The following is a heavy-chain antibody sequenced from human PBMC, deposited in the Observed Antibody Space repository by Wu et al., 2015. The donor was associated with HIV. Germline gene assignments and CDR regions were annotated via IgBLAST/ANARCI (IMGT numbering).Heavy chain of an antibody. CDR2: ISAYNGNT. J-gene: IGHJ4*02. V-gene: IGHV1-18*01. CDR3: ARDVAPWRYFDWLPGSYYFDY. Sequence: QVQLVQSGAEVKKPGASVKVSCKASGYTFTSYGISWVRQAPGQGLEWMGWISAYNGNTNYAQKLQGRVTMTTDTSTSTAYMELRSLRSDDTAVYYCARDVAPWRYFDWLPGSYYFDYWGQGTLVTVSS. CDR1: GYTFTSYG. D-gene: IGHD3-9*01.